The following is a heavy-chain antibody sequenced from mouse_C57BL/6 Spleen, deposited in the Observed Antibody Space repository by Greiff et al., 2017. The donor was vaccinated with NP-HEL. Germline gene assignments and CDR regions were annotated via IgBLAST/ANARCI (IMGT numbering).Heavy chain of an antibody. Sequence: QVQLQQSGPELVRPGASVKLSCKASGYTFTDYYINWVKQRPGQGLEWIGRIYPGSGNTYYNEKFTGKATLTADKSSSTAYMQLSSLTSEASAVYSCAREGDGYYFAYWGQGTPVTVSA. D-gene: IGHD2-3*01. J-gene: IGHJ3*01. CDR2: IYPGSGNT. CDR1: GYTFTDYY. CDR3: AREGDGYYFAY. V-gene: IGHV1-76*01.